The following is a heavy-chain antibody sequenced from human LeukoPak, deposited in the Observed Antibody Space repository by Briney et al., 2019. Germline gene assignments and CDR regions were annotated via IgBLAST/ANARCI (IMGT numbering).Heavy chain of an antibody. CDR3: AREVPTALNWFDP. D-gene: IGHD2-2*01. CDR2: MSPDGTEK. Sequence: GGSLRLSCAASGFTFSSYGMHWVRQAPGKGLEWVANMSPDGTEKYYVDSVKGRFTISRDNSKNTLYLQMNSLRAEDTAVYYCAREVPTALNWFDPWGQGTLVTVSS. J-gene: IGHJ5*02. V-gene: IGHV3-7*03. CDR1: GFTFSSYG.